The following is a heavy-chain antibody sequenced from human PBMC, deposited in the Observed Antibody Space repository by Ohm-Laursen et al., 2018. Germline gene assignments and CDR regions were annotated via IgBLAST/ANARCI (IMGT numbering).Heavy chain of an antibody. CDR1: GGSFSGYY. Sequence: SDTLSLTCTVYGGSFSGYYWNWIRQPPGKGLEWIGEINHSRSTKYNSSFKSRVTISVDTSKNQFSLKLDSVTAADTAVYYCAGNWYFDLWGRGTLVTVSS. V-gene: IGHV4-34*01. J-gene: IGHJ2*01. CDR3: AGNWYFDL. CDR2: INHSRST.